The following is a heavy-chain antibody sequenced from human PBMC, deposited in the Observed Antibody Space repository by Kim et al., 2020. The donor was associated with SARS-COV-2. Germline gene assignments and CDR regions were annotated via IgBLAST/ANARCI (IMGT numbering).Heavy chain of an antibody. Sequence: TFQGRVTITRDTSASTAYMELSSLRSEDTAVYYCARVPVLRYFDWPYDYWGQGTLVTVSS. J-gene: IGHJ4*02. CDR3: ARVPVLRYFDWPYDY. V-gene: IGHV1-3*01. D-gene: IGHD3-9*01.